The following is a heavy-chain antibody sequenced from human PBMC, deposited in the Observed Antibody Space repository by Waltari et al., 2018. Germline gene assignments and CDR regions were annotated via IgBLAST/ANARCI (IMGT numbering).Heavy chain of an antibody. CDR3: ARDPGPIMGAPDL. V-gene: IGHV1-2*02. Sequence: QVQLVQSGVEVKKPGASVRVSCQASGYTFTAYHLHWFRQAPNQRFEWMGWFNPKKGDSESAANFLGRVTMSRDTSINTVYLDLSGLRSDDTAIYFCARDPGPIMGAPDLWGQGTQVTVSS. D-gene: IGHD1-26*01. CDR1: GYTFTAYH. J-gene: IGHJ5*02. CDR2: FNPKKGDS.